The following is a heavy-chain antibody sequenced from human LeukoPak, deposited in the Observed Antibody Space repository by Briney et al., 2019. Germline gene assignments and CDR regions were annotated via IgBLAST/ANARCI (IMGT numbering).Heavy chain of an antibody. Sequence: KPSETLSLTCAVYGGSFSDDFWSWIRQPPGKGLEWIGEINRSGSTNYNPSLKNRVTMSVNTSKNQFSLKLSSMTAADTAVYYCTRANYDFGSGYLRGWFGPWGQGTLVTVSS. D-gene: IGHD3-3*01. CDR1: GGSFSDDF. CDR3: TRANYDFGSGYLRGWFGP. V-gene: IGHV4-34*01. CDR2: INRSGST. J-gene: IGHJ5*02.